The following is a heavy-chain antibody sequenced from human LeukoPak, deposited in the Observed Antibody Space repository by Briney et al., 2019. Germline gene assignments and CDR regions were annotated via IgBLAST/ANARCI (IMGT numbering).Heavy chain of an antibody. CDR1: GYTFTGYY. J-gene: IGHJ4*02. CDR2: INPNSGGT. CDR3: ALLTTVVTSALY. D-gene: IGHD4-23*01. Sequence: ASVKVSCKASGYTFTGYYMHWVRQAPGQGLEWMGRINPNSGGTNYAQKFQGRVTMTRDTSISTAYMELSRLRSDDTAVYYCALLTTVVTSALYWGQGTLVTVSS. V-gene: IGHV1-2*06.